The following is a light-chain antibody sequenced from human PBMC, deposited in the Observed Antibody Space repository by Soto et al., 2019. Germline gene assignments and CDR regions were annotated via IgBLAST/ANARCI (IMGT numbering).Light chain of an antibody. Sequence: EIFMTQSPATLSVSPGEKVILSCRASQSVCTTLAWYQQKPGQAPSLLIRGASTRATGVPARFSGSGSGTEFTLTSSSLQSEDFAFYYCQQYSASPTFGGGTTLEIK. CDR1: QSVCTT. CDR3: QQYSASPT. J-gene: IGKJ4*02. V-gene: IGKV3-15*01. CDR2: GAS.